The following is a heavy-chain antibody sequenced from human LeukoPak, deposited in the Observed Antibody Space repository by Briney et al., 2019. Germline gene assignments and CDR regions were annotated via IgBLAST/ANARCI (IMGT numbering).Heavy chain of an antibody. D-gene: IGHD3-10*01. J-gene: IGHJ4*02. Sequence: GGSLRLSCAASGFPLSSYAMSWVRQASGKGLEWVSAITATSSSTHDADSVQGRFTISRDNSKNTLYLQMNSLRPEDTAIYYCAKLFESGTYNNFFHYWGQGTLVTVFS. CDR1: GFPLSSYA. CDR2: ITATSSST. CDR3: AKLFESGTYNNFFHY. V-gene: IGHV3-23*01.